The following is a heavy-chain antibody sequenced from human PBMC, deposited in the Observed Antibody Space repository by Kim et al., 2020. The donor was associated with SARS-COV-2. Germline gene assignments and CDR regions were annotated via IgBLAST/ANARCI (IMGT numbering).Heavy chain of an antibody. CDR3: ARGGPYYDFWSGYWDDAFDI. V-gene: IGHV1-18*01. CDR1: GYTFTSYG. J-gene: IGHJ3*02. CDR2: ISAYNGNT. Sequence: ASVKVSCKASGYTFTSYGISWVRQAPGQGLEWMGWISAYNGNTNYAQKLQGRVTMTTDTSTSTAYMELRSLRSDDTAVYYCARGGPYYDFWSGYWDDAFDIWGQGTMVTVSS. D-gene: IGHD3-3*01.